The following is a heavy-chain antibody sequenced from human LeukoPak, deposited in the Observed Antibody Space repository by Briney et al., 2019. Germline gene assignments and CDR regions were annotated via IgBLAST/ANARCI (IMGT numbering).Heavy chain of an antibody. J-gene: IGHJ4*02. V-gene: IGHV3-13*01. CDR2: IGAAGDT. CDR1: GFTFSSYD. Sequence: GGSLRLSCAASGFTFSSYDMHWVRQPTGKGLEWVSSIGAAGDTYYPDSVKGRFTISRESAKNSLYLQMNSLRAGDTAVYYCARGRSSWYYFDYWGQGTLVTVSS. CDR3: ARGRSSWYYFDY. D-gene: IGHD6-13*01.